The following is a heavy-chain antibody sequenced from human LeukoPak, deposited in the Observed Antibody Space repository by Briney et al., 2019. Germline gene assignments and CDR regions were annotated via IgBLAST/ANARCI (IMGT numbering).Heavy chain of an antibody. CDR3: AKDWGSSGWYNYFDP. CDR1: GLTFSSHW. Sequence: PGGSLRLSCAASGLTFSSHWMHWVRQAPGKGLEWVAMISYHGSAKYYGDSVQGRFTISRDISKNTLYLQMDSLRPEDTAVYYCAKDWGSSGWYNYFDPWGQGTLVTVSS. CDR2: ISYHGSAK. V-gene: IGHV3-30*18. D-gene: IGHD6-19*01. J-gene: IGHJ5*02.